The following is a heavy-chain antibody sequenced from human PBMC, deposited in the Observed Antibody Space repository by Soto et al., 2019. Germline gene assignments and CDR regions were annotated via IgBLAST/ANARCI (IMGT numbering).Heavy chain of an antibody. V-gene: IGHV3-30-3*01. Sequence: VGSLRLSCAASGFTFSSYAMHWVRQAPGKGLEWVAVISYDGSNKYYADSVKGRFTISRDNSKNTLYLQMNSLRAEDTAVYYCARGRYNWNYRHYDYYGMDVWGQGTTVTVSS. CDR1: GFTFSSYA. CDR2: ISYDGSNK. CDR3: ARGRYNWNYRHYDYYGMDV. J-gene: IGHJ6*02. D-gene: IGHD1-7*01.